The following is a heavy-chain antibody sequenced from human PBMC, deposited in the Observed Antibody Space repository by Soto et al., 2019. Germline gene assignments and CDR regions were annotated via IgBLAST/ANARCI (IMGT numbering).Heavy chain of an antibody. D-gene: IGHD4-17*01. CDR1: SDSFSTYY. CDR3: ARGISHNYGWFDP. V-gene: IGHV4-34*01. CDR2: INHSGTT. Sequence: SETLSLTCAVFSDSFSTYYWTWIRQPPGKGLEWIGEINHSGTTNYNPSLKSRVTMSVDTSKKQFSLKLRSVTAADTAIHYCARGISHNYGWFDPWGQGTQVTVSS. J-gene: IGHJ5*02.